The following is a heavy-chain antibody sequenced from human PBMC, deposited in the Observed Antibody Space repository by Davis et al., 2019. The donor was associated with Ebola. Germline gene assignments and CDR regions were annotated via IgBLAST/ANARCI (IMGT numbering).Heavy chain of an antibody. CDR2: ISSGSHYI. CDR1: GFTFSTYD. D-gene: IGHD5-12*01. CDR3: ARSRGVDPDN. J-gene: IGHJ4*02. V-gene: IGHV3-21*01. Sequence: GESLKISCAASGFTFSTYDMSWVRQAPGKGPEWVSFISSGSHYIYYADSVKGRFTISRDNAKNSVYLQMNSLRAEGTAVYYCARSRGVDPDNWGQGTLVTVSS.